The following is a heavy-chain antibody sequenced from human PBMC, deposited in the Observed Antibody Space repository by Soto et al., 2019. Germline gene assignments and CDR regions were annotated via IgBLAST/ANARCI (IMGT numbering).Heavy chain of an antibody. CDR1: GFTFSSHA. J-gene: IGHJ4*02. D-gene: IGHD4-4*01. V-gene: IGHV3-33*01. CDR2: IWNAGNNK. CDR3: ARGPDYSNFGYFDY. Sequence: QVQLVESGGGVVQPGRSLRLSCAASGFTFSSHAMNWVRQAPGKGLEWVALIWNAGNNKYYADAGSVKGRFTISRDNSRNTLYLEMNSVRADDTGVYYWARGPDYSNFGYFDYWGQGTLVTVSS.